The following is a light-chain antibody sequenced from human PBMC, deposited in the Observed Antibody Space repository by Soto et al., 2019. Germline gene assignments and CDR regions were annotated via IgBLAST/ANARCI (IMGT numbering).Light chain of an antibody. V-gene: IGKV3-20*01. J-gene: IGKJ1*01. CDR2: DTS. Sequence: EIVLTQSPGTLSLSPGERATLSCRASQSVSSSFLAWYQQKPGQAPRLLIYDTSTRATAIPDRFSGSGSGPDFTLTISRLEPEDFAVYYCQHYGSSRTFGQGTKVDIK. CDR1: QSVSSSF. CDR3: QHYGSSRT.